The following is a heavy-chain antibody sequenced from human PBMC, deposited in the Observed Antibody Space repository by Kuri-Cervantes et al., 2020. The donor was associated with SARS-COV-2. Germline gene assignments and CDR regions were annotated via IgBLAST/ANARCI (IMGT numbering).Heavy chain of an antibody. V-gene: IGHV3-48*03. D-gene: IGHD5-18*01. J-gene: IGHJ3*02. CDR3: ARVLQLWLINDAFDI. CDR1: GFTFSSYE. Sequence: GESLKISCAASGFTFSSYEMDWVRQAPGKGLEWVSYISSSGSTIYYADSVKGRFTISRDNAKNSLYLQMNSLRAEDTAVYYCARVLQLWLINDAFDIWGQGTMVTVSS. CDR2: ISSSGSTI.